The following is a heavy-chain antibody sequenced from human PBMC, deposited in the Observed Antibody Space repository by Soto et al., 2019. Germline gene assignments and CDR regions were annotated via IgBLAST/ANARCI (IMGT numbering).Heavy chain of an antibody. D-gene: IGHD6-19*01. Sequence: SETLSLTCTVSGGSISSYYWSWIRQPPGKGLEWIGYIYYSGSTNYNPSLKSRVTISVDTSKNQFSLKLSSVTAADTAVYYCACGLDFYYWGQGTLVTVSS. CDR1: GGSISSYY. J-gene: IGHJ4*02. V-gene: IGHV4-59*01. CDR3: ACGLDFYY. CDR2: IYYSGST.